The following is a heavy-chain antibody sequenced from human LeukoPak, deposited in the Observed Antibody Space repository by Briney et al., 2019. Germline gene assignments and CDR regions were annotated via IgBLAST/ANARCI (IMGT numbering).Heavy chain of an antibody. D-gene: IGHD4-17*01. CDR3: ARDPSDYGAFDS. V-gene: IGHV4-30-4*01. CDR2: ILYSGDT. CDR1: GVSISSGENY. J-gene: IGHJ4*02. Sequence: ASETLSLTCTVSGVSISSGENYWPWIRQPPGKGLEWVGYILYSGDTYYNPSLKSRLTISLDMSKNQFSLKLKSVTPADTAVYYCARDPSDYGAFDSWGQGTLVTVSS.